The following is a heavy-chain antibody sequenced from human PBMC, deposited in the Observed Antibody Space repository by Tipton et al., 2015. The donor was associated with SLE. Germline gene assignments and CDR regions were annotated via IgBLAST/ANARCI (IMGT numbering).Heavy chain of an antibody. V-gene: IGHV4-61*02. D-gene: IGHD4-17*01. CDR2: IYSRGSM. J-gene: IGHJ4*02. Sequence: TLSLTCTVSGGSISSGSQYWSWIRQPAGKGLEWIGRIYSRGSMNYNLSLRSRVTISVDTSKNQFSLKLSSVTAADTAVYYCARLFSPTPYGDYVYFDYWGQGTLVTVSS. CDR3: ARLFSPTPYGDYVYFDY. CDR1: GGSISSGSQY.